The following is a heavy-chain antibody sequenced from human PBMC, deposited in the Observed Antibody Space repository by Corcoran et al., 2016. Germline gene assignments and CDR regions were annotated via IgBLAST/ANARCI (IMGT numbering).Heavy chain of an antibody. V-gene: IGHV3-53*01. J-gene: IGHJ6*02. Sequence: EVQLVESGGGLIQPGGSLRLSCASSGFTVSRNYMNWVRQAPGKGLEWVSVLYTGAGTYYADSMKGRFTISRDNSMHTLYLQMNSLRAEDKAVYYCARGAVAGTDYYHYGMDLWGQGTTVTVSS. CDR1: GFTVSRNY. CDR2: LYTGAGT. CDR3: ARGAVAGTDYYHYGMDL. D-gene: IGHD6-19*01.